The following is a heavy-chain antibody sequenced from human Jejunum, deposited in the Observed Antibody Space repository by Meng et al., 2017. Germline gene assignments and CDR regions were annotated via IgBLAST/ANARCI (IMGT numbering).Heavy chain of an antibody. CDR3: ARELISYAFDY. CDR2: INTRTGGT. D-gene: IGHD1-26*01. Sequence: QVPLAQSAAGVKGPGDSVKVSCKASVYTFTDYYLYWVRQAPGQGLEWMGRINTRTGGTIYTQKFYGRVTMTRDTSISTAYMELSRLRSDDTAVYYCARELISYAFDYWGQGSLVTVSS. CDR1: VYTFTDYY. J-gene: IGHJ4*02. V-gene: IGHV1-2*06.